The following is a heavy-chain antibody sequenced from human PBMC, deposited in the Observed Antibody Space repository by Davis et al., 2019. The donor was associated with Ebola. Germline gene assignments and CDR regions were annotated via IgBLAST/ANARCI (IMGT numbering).Heavy chain of an antibody. V-gene: IGHV1-69*06. CDR1: GYTFTNYG. D-gene: IGHD3-22*01. CDR2: VNPNDGTT. J-gene: IGHJ4*02. CDR3: ARGGRYDSSGYYYFHFDY. Sequence: SVKVSCKASGYTFTNYGLSWVRQAPGQGLEWMGVVNPNDGTTTYAQKFQGRVTITADKSTSTAYMELSSLRSEDTAVYYCARGGRYDSSGYYYFHFDYWGQGTLVTVSS.